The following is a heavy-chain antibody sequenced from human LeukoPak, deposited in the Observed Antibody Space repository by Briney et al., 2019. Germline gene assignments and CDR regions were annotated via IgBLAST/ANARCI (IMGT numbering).Heavy chain of an antibody. D-gene: IGHD6-19*01. V-gene: IGHV4-31*03. J-gene: IGHJ5*02. CDR1: GGSISSGGYY. CDR3: ARDGFREQWLFDP. Sequence: PSQTLSLTCTVSGGSISSGGYYWSWIRQHPGKGLEWIGYIYYSGSTSYNPSLKSRVTISVDTSKNQFSLKLSSVTAADTAVYYCARDGFREQWLFDPWGQGTLVTVSS. CDR2: IYYSGST.